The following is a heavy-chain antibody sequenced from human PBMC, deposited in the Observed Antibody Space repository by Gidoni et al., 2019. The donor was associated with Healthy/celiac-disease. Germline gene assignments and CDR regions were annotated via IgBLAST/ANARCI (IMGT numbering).Heavy chain of an antibody. Sequence: CCAAFGLTFSSDDRHWVRQATGKGLEWVSALGTAGDKYYTGYVKGRFTSSREKAKNSWYLQMNSLRAGDTAVYYCAREWGGSGNSQWLVPNSYYYGIDVWGQGTTVTVSS. V-gene: IGHV3-13*01. CDR1: GLTFSSDD. D-gene: IGHD6-19*01. CDR2: LGTAGDK. J-gene: IGHJ6*02. CDR3: AREWGGSGNSQWLVPNSYYYGIDV.